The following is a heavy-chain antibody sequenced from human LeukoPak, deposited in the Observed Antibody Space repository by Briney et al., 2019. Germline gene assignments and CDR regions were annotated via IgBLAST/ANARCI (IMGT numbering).Heavy chain of an antibody. Sequence: SETLSLTCTASGGSISSYYWSWIRQPAGKGLEWIGRIYTSGGTNYNPSLKSRVTMSVDTSKNQFSLKLSSVTAADTAVYYWARDQAPRYYYGSGTGWFVPWGEGTLVTVSS. V-gene: IGHV4-4*07. J-gene: IGHJ5*02. D-gene: IGHD3-10*01. CDR1: GGSISSYY. CDR2: IYTSGGT. CDR3: ARDQAPRYYYGSGTGWFVP.